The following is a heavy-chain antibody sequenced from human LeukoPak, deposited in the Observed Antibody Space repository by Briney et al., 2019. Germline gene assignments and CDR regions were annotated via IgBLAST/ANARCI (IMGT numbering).Heavy chain of an antibody. V-gene: IGHV5-51*01. CDR2: INPGDSGT. J-gene: IGHJ4*02. CDR1: GYSFISYW. Sequence: GESLKISCKGSGYSFISYWIGWVRQMPGKGLVWLGIINPGDSGTRYSPSFQGQVTISADKSISTAYLQWSSLKASDTAMYYCARQYSYTVFGYWGQGTLVTVSS. CDR3: ARQYSYTVFGY. D-gene: IGHD5-18*01.